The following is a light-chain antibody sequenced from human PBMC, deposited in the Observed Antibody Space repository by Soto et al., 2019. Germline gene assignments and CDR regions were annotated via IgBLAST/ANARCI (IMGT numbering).Light chain of an antibody. CDR2: EVS. CDR1: SSDVGKYDY. J-gene: IGLJ3*02. V-gene: IGLV2-14*01. Sequence: QSALTQPPSASGSPGQSVTISCTGTSSDVGKYDYVSWFQHHPGKAPKLIIYEVSKRPSGVSTRFSGSKSDNTASLTISGLQAEDEATYFCSSYTTRTSLVFGGGTKVTVL. CDR3: SSYTTRTSLV.